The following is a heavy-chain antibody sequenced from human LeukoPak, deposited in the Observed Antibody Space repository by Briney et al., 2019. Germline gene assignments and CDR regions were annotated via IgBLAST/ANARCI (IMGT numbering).Heavy chain of an antibody. V-gene: IGHV1-69*04. CDR3: ARGLLAAAGSWYFDY. D-gene: IGHD6-13*01. J-gene: IGHJ4*02. CDR2: IIPILGIA. CDR1: GYTFTSYY. Sequence: ASVKVSCKASGYTFTSYYMHWVRQAPGQGLEWMGRIIPILGIANYAQKFQGRVTITADKSTSTAYMELSSLRSEDTAVYYCARGLLAAAGSWYFDYWGQGTLVTVSS.